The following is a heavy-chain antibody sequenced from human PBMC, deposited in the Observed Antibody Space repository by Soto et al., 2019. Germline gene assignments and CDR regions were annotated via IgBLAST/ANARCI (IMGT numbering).Heavy chain of an antibody. V-gene: IGHV4-34*01. Sequence: QVQLQQWGAGLLKPSETLSLTCAVYGGSFSGYYWSWIRQPPGKGLEWIGEINHSGSTNYNPSLTSRVTISVDTSKNQFSLKLSSVTAADTAVYYCARGEFLEWLLSSFWFALWGRGTLVTVSS. D-gene: IGHD3-3*01. J-gene: IGHJ2*01. CDR2: INHSGST. CDR3: ARGEFLEWLLSSFWFAL. CDR1: GGSFSGYY.